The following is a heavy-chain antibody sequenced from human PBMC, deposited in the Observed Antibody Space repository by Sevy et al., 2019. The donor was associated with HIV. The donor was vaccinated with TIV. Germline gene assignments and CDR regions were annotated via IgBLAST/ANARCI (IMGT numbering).Heavy chain of an antibody. D-gene: IGHD6-13*01. CDR3: ARGGQHLGY. J-gene: IGHJ4*02. V-gene: IGHV3-7*01. CDR2: MKQDGSEQ. CDR1: GFTLSSFW. Sequence: GGSLRLSCAASGFTLSSFWMNWIRQAPGKGLEWVAAMKQDGSEQDFVDSVKGRFTISRDNAKNSLYLQMNSLRVGDTAVYYCARGGQHLGYWGQGTLVTVSS.